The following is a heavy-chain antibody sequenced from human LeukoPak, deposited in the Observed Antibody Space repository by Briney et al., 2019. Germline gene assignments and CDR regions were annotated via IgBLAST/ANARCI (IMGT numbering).Heavy chain of an antibody. D-gene: IGHD1-26*01. CDR3: ARGPMYSASYNY. CDR2: MNPKSANT. J-gene: IGHJ4*02. Sequence: GASVKVSCKASGYISTNYDIHWVRQATGQGLEWMAWMNPKSANTGYAQKFQGRVTVTRNTSISTAYMELSGLRSDDTAVYYCARGPMYSASYNYWGQGTLVTVSS. V-gene: IGHV1-8*02. CDR1: GYISTNYD.